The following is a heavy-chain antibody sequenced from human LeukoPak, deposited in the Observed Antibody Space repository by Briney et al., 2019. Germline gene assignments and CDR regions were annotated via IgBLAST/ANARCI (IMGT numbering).Heavy chain of an antibody. D-gene: IGHD1-26*01. J-gene: IGHJ5*02. V-gene: IGHV3-30*02. CDR2: IRYDGSNK. CDR3: AKGKVGATPADWFDP. Sequence: PGGSLRLSCAASGFTFSSYGMHWVRQAPGKGLEWVAFIRYDGSNKYYADSVKGRFTISRDNSKNTLYLQMNSLRAEDTAVYYCAKGKVGATPADWFDPWGQGTLVTVSS. CDR1: GFTFSSYG.